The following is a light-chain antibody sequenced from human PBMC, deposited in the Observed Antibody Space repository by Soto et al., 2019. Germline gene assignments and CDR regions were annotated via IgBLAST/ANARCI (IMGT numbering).Light chain of an antibody. CDR2: GKV. CDR3: KQTYNLPRT. V-gene: IGKV1-39*01. Sequence: DIQITQSPSSLSAYVGARVNITFRSSLSIGYSLSWFQQKPGKPPTLLIYGKVALQQGVPPRFSGSGSGTDFTLTINRLQHEDFATYSCKQTYNLPRTFGKGTKVDIK. J-gene: IGKJ1*01. CDR1: LSIGYS.